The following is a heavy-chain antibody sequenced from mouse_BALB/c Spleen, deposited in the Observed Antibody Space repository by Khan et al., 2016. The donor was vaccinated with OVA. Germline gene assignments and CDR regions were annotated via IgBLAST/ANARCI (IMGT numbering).Heavy chain of an antibody. Sequence: QVQLKQSGAELVRPGASVKLSCKTSGYIFTNYWIHWVKQRSGQGLEWIARIYPGTDNTYYNAKFKDKTTLTVDKSSSTAYIQLSSLKSEDSAVYFCAREEALYYFDYWGQGTTLTVSS. CDR1: GYIFTNYW. J-gene: IGHJ2*01. V-gene: IGHV1-76*01. D-gene: IGHD3-2*02. CDR2: IYPGTDNT. CDR3: AREEALYYFDY.